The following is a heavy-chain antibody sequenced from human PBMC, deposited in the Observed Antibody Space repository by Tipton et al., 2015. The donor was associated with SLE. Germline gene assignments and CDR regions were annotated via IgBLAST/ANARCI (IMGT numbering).Heavy chain of an antibody. D-gene: IGHD1-1*01. J-gene: IGHJ4*02. CDR2: IYYSGST. CDR3: ARVPLDY. CDR1: GGSIGSSSYY. Sequence: TLSLTCTVSGGSIGSSSYYWGWIRQPPGKGLEWVGSIYYSGSTYYNPSLKSRVTISVDTSKNQFSLKLSSVTAADTAVYYCARVPLDYWGQGTLVTISS. V-gene: IGHV4-39*01.